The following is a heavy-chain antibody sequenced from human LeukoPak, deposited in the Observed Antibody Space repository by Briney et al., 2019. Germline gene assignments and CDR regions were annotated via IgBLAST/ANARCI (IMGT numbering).Heavy chain of an antibody. J-gene: IGHJ4*02. CDR3: ARGPSFFAVAGGVNDY. V-gene: IGHV1-18*01. CDR2: ISAYNGKT. CDR1: GYTFTSYG. D-gene: IGHD3-3*02. Sequence: ASVKVSCKASGYTFTSYGLSWVRQAPGQGLEWMGWISAYNGKTNYAQNFQGRVTVTTDTSTSTAYTELRTLRSDDTAVYYCARGPSFFAVAGGVNDYWGQGTLVTVSS.